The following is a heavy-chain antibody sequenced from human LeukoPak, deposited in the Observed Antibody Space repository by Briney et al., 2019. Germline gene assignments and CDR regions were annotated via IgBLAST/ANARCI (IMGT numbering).Heavy chain of an antibody. J-gene: IGHJ4*01. Sequence: PGGSLRLSRAASGVTFNVFNMNRVRHAPGKGLGRISSITSSGTYISYADSIQGRFTISRDNAKNSLYLQMNSLRVDDTALYYCARASAGWDLDYWGQGTLVAVSS. D-gene: IGHD1-26*01. CDR2: ITSSGTYI. V-gene: IGHV3-21*01. CDR1: GVTFNVFN. CDR3: ARASAGWDLDY.